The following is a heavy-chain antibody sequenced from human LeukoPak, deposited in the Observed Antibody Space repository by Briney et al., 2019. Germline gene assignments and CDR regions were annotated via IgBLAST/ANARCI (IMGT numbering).Heavy chain of an antibody. CDR3: ARGAYVLRYFDY. V-gene: IGHV3-66*01. CDR1: GFTVSSNY. CDR2: IYSGGST. Sequence: GGSLRLSCAASGFTVSSNYMSWVRQARGKGLEWVSVIYSGGSTYYADSVKGRFTISRDNSKNTLYLQMNSLRAEDTAVYYCARGAYVLRYFDYWGQGTLVTVSS. J-gene: IGHJ4*02. D-gene: IGHD3-9*01.